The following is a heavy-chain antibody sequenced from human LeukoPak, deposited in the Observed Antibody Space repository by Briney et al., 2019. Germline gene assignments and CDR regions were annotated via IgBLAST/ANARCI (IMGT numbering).Heavy chain of an antibody. V-gene: IGHV1-2*06. D-gene: IGHD6-19*01. J-gene: IGHJ3*02. CDR2: INPNSGGT. CDR1: GYNLTGYY. CDR3: ARDFSSGWYPKDVFDI. Sequence: ASVKVSCKASGYNLTGYYMHWVRQAPGQGLEWMGRINPNSGGTKYAQKSRGRVTMTRDTSISTAYMELSRLRSDDTAVYYCARDFSSGWYPKDVFDIWGQGTMVTVSS.